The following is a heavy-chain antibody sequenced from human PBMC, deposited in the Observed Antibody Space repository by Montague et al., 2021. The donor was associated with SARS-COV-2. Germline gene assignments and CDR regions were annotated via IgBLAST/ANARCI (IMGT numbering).Heavy chain of an antibody. J-gene: IGHJ4*02. V-gene: IGHV3-11*06. CDR3: ARGGSGYDSRLDY. CDR1: GFTFSAYY. CDR2: ISGSTYT. Sequence: SLRLSCAASGFTFSAYYMFWIRQSPGKGLEYISYISGSTYTNYAASVRGRFTISRDNTKDSLFLQLNSLRADDTAVYYCARGGSGYDSRLDYWGQGALVTVSS. D-gene: IGHD6-25*01.